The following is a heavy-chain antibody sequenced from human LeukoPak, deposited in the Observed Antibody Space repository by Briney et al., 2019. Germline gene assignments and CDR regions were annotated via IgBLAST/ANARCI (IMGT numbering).Heavy chain of an antibody. D-gene: IGHD3-16*01. CDR3: ARDRVGGYYMDV. Sequence: PSETLSLTCTVSGGSLSRYYWSWIRQPAGKGLERIGRIYINGGTNYNPSLESRVSMSVDTSKNQFSLKLSSVTAADTAVYYCARDRVGGYYMDVWGKGTTVTVSS. V-gene: IGHV4-4*07. J-gene: IGHJ6*03. CDR2: IYINGGT. CDR1: GGSLSRYY.